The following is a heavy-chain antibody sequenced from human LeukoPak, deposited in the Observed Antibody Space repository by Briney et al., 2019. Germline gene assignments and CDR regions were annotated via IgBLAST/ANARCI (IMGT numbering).Heavy chain of an antibody. V-gene: IGHV4-4*07. CDR3: ARDFQGRAFDI. J-gene: IGHJ3*02. CDR2: IYTSGST. Sequence: ASETLSLTCTVSGGSISSYYWSWIRHPAGKGLEWIGRIYTSGSTNYNPSLKSRVTMSVDTSKNQFSLNLSSVTAADTPVYYCARDFQGRAFDIWGQGTMVTVSS. CDR1: GGSISSYY.